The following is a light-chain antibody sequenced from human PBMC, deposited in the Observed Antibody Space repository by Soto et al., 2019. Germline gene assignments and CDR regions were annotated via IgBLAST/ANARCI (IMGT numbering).Light chain of an antibody. J-gene: IGKJ1*01. CDR1: QSVSSNY. CDR3: QQYGSSPWT. Sequence: EIVLTQSPGTLSLSPGEGATLSCRASQSVSSNYLAWYQQKSGQPPRLLIYGASSRATGIPDRFSGSGSGTDFTLTISRLEPEDFAVFYCQQYGSSPWTFGQGTKVEIK. CDR2: GAS. V-gene: IGKV3-20*01.